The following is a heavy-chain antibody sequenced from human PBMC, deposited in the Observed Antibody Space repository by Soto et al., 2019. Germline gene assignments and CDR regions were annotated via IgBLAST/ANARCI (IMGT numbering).Heavy chain of an antibody. CDR2: IYYSGST. CDR1: GGSISSSSYY. V-gene: IGHV4-39*01. CDR3: ASPGRSRSNAFDI. D-gene: IGHD6-13*01. Sequence: SETLSLTCTVSGGSISSSSYYWGWIRQPPGKGLEWIGSIYYSGSTYYNPSLKSRVTISVDTSKNQFSLKLSSVTAADTAVYYCASPGRSRSNAFDIWGQGTMVTVSS. J-gene: IGHJ3*02.